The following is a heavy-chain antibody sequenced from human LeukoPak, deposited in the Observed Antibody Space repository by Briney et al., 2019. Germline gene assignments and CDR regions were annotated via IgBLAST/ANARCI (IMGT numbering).Heavy chain of an antibody. Sequence: SETLSLTCTVSGGSISSYYWSWIRQPPGKGLEWIGYIYYSGSTNYNPSLKSRVTISVDTSKNQFSLNLSSVTAADTAVYYCARLGDPGLGYWGQGTLVTVSS. V-gene: IGHV4-59*08. CDR2: IYYSGST. CDR1: GGSISSYY. D-gene: IGHD3-10*01. J-gene: IGHJ4*02. CDR3: ARLGDPGLGY.